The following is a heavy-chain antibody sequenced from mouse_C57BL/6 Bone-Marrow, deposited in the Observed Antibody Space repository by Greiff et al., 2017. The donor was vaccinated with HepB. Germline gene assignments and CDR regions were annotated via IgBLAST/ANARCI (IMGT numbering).Heavy chain of an antibody. CDR1: GFTFSSYT. CDR2: ISGGGGNT. J-gene: IGHJ3*01. CDR3: ARILIYGNSFAY. V-gene: IGHV5-9*01. Sequence: EVKVVESGGGLVKPGGSLKLSCAASGFTFSSYTMSWVRQTPEKRLEWVATISGGGGNTYYPDSVKGRFTISRDNAKNTLYLQMSSLRSEDTALYYCARILIYGNSFAYWGQGTLVTVSA. D-gene: IGHD2-1*01.